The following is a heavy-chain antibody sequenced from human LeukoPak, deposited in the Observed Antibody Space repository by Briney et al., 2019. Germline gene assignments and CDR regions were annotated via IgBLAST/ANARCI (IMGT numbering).Heavy chain of an antibody. D-gene: IGHD6-19*01. Sequence: SETLSLTCAVYGGSFSGYYWSWIRQPPGKGLEWIGSIYNSGSTYHNPSLKSRVTMSVDTSKNQFSLKLSSVAAADTAVYYCATGGGIAVAGLWGQGTLVTVSS. V-gene: IGHV4-34*01. CDR1: GGSFSGYY. CDR3: ATGGGIAVAGL. CDR2: IYNSGST. J-gene: IGHJ4*02.